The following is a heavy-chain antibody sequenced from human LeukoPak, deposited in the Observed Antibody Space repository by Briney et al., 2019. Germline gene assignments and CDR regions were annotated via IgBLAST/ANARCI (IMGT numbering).Heavy chain of an antibody. CDR3: AREEIGDNDY. Sequence: GGSLRLSCAASGFTVSSNYMSWVRQAPGKGLEWVSVIYSGGSTYYADSVKGRFTISGDNSKNTLYLQMNSLRAEDTAVYYCAREEIGDNDYWGQGTLVTVSS. D-gene: IGHD4-17*01. J-gene: IGHJ4*02. CDR1: GFTVSSNY. CDR2: IYSGGST. V-gene: IGHV3-53*01.